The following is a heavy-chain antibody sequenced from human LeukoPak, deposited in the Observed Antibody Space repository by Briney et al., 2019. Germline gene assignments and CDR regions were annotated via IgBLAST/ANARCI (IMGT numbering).Heavy chain of an antibody. V-gene: IGHV3-30*18. CDR1: GFTFSSYG. J-gene: IGHJ4*02. Sequence: GGSLRLSCAASGFTFSSYGMHWVRQAPGKGLEWVAVISYDGSNKYYADSVKGRFTISRDNSKNTLYLQVNSLRAEDTAVYYCAKDQKELWFGELRYYFDYWGQGTLVTVSS. CDR3: AKDQKELWFGELRYYFDY. D-gene: IGHD3-10*01. CDR2: ISYDGSNK.